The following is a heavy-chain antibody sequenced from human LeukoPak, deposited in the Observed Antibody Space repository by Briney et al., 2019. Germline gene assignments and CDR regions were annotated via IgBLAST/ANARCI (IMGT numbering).Heavy chain of an antibody. D-gene: IGHD3-10*01. CDR3: VKDERSHYNMYYFDY. J-gene: IGHJ4*02. CDR1: GFTFDDYA. V-gene: IGHV3-9*01. Sequence: GGSLRLSCAASGFTFDDYAMHWVRQAPGKGLEWVSGISWNTGNIGYADSVKGRFTISRDNAKNSLYLQMNSLRAEDTAFYYCVKDERSHYNMYYFDYWGQGTLVTVSS. CDR2: ISWNTGNI.